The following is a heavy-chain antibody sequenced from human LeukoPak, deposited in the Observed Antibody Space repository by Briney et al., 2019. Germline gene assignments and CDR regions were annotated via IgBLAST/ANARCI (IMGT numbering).Heavy chain of an antibody. J-gene: IGHJ3*02. V-gene: IGHV3-9*01. D-gene: IGHD3-22*01. CDR2: ISWNSGSI. CDR3: AKDYYDSSGYLGAFDI. CDR1: GFTFDDYA. Sequence: GGSLRLSCAASGFTFDDYAMHWVRQAPGKGLEWVSGISWNSGSIGYADSVKGRFTISRDNAKNSLYLQMNSLRAEDTALYYCAKDYYDSSGYLGAFDIWGQGTMVTVSS.